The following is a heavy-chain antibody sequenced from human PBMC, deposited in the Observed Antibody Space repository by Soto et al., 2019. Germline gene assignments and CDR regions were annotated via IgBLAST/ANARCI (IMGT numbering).Heavy chain of an antibody. CDR3: ARDIVVVPAAKVLNYYYYYCMDV. J-gene: IGHJ6*03. D-gene: IGHD2-2*01. CDR2: IKQDGSEK. CDR1: GFTFSSYW. Sequence: EVQLVESGGGLVQPGGSLRLSCAASGFTFSSYWMSWVRQAPGKGLEWVANIKQDGSEKYYVDSVKGRFTISRDNAKNSLYLQMNSLRAEDTAVYYCARDIVVVPAAKVLNYYYYYCMDVWGKGTTVTVSS. V-gene: IGHV3-7*01.